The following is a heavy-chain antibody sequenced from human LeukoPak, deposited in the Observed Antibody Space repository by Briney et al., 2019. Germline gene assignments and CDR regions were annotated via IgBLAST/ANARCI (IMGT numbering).Heavy chain of an antibody. CDR2: ISAAGST. V-gene: IGHV3-23*01. CDR3: ANRAGGSYRVDY. Sequence: GGSLRLSCAASGFTFTIYAMGWVRQAPGKGLEWVSSISAAGSTSYADSVKGRFTISRDNSKNTLYLQMNSLRAEDTAVYYCANRAGGSYRVDYWGQGTLVTVSS. D-gene: IGHD1-26*01. J-gene: IGHJ4*02. CDR1: GFTFTIYA.